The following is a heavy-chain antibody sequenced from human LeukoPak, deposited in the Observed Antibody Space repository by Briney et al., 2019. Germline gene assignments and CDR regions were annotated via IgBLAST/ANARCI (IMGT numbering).Heavy chain of an antibody. J-gene: IGHJ6*02. V-gene: IGHV3-48*03. Sequence: GGSLRLSCAASGFSFSSYEMNWVRQAPGKGLEWVSYISSSGGTIYYADSVKGRFTISRDNGKNSLYLQMNSLRAEDTAVYYCTRDMVLGMTGTMRYYGLDVWGQGTTVTVSS. CDR3: TRDMVLGMTGTMRYYGLDV. CDR1: GFSFSSYE. CDR2: ISSSGGTI. D-gene: IGHD1-7*01.